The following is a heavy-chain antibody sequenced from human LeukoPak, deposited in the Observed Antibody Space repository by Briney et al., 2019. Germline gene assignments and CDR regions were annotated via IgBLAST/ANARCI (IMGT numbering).Heavy chain of an antibody. D-gene: IGHD3-16*02. Sequence: SVKVSCKASGGTFSSYAISWVRQAPGQGLEWMGGIVPIFGTANYAQKFQGRVTIIADESTSTAYMELSSLRSEDTAVYYCALSTPYVWGSYRPYGQFDYWGQGTLVTVSS. CDR3: ALSTPYVWGSYRPYGQFDY. V-gene: IGHV1-69*13. CDR1: GGTFSSYA. J-gene: IGHJ4*02. CDR2: IVPIFGTA.